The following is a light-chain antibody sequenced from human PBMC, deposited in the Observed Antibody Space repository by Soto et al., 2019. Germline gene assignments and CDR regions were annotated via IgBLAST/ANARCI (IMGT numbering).Light chain of an antibody. Sequence: IVMTQSPATLSLSPGERATLSCRASQSVGKYLVWYQQKLGQAPRLLIYDASNRAPGIPARFSGSGSGTDFTLTISSLEPEDFAVYYCQQRGNRPPWTFGQGTKVDIK. CDR1: QSVGKY. CDR2: DAS. V-gene: IGKV3-11*01. J-gene: IGKJ1*01. CDR3: QQRGNRPPWT.